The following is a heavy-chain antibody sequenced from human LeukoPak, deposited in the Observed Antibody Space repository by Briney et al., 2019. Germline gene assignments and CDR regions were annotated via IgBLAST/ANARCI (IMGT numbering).Heavy chain of an antibody. V-gene: IGHV4-34*01. CDR3: ARDEIYYDSSGYYYYYYYGMDV. CDR2: INHSGST. D-gene: IGHD3-22*01. CDR1: GGSFSGYY. Sequence: SETLSLTCAVYGGSFSGYYWSWIRQPPGKGLEWIGEINHSGSTNYNPSLKSRVTISVDTSKNQFSLKLSSVTAADTAVYYCARDEIYYDSSGYYYYYYYGMDVWGQGTTVTVSS. J-gene: IGHJ6*02.